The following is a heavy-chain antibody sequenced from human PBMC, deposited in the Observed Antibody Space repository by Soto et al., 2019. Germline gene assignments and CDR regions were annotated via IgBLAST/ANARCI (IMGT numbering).Heavy chain of an antibody. Sequence: VQLLESGGGLVQPGGSLRLSCAASGFTFSSYAMNWVRKTPGKGLEWVSGISVSGGSPYYADSVKGRFTISRDNSKNKLYLQMDSLKAEDTGVYYCARYALGLSPWWYNWFDRWGQGTLVSVSS. CDR1: GFTFSSYA. J-gene: IGHJ5*02. V-gene: IGHV3-23*01. CDR2: ISVSGGSP. CDR3: ARYALGLSPWWYNWFDR. D-gene: IGHD2-8*02.